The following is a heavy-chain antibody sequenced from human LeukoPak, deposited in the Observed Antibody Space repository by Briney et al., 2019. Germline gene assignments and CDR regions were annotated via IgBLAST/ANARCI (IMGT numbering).Heavy chain of an antibody. CDR1: GFTFSSYS. CDR2: IGSSSSTI. V-gene: IGHV3-48*02. J-gene: IGHJ4*02. CDR3: ARDRGYDFWSGYYGFDY. D-gene: IGHD3-3*01. Sequence: GGSLRLSCAASGFTFSSYSMNWVRQAPGKGLEWVSYIGSSSSTIYYADSVKGRFTISRDNAKNSLYLQMNSLRDEDTAVYYCARDRGYDFWSGYYGFDYWGQGTLVTVSS.